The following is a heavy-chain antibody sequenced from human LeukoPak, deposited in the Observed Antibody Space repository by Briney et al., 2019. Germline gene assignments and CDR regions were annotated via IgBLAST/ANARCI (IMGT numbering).Heavy chain of an antibody. CDR1: AFTFNTFD. D-gene: IGHD3-22*01. CDR3: ARVGYYDSSGPYLDY. V-gene: IGHV3-48*03. J-gene: IGHJ4*02. CDR2: ISSSGSTI. Sequence: GGSLRLSCSVSAFTFNTFDNFAMNWVRQAPGKGLEWVSYISSSGSTIYSADSVKCRFTISRDNAKNSLYLQTNSLRAEDTAVYYCARVGYYDSSGPYLDYWGQGTLVTVSS.